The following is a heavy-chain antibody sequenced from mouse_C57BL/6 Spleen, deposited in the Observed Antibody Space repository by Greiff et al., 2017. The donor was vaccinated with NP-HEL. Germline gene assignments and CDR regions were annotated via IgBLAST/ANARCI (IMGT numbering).Heavy chain of an antibody. Sequence: QVQLQQPGAELVKPGASVKVSCKASGYTFTSYWMHWVKQRPGQGLEWIGRIHPSDSATNYNQKFKGKATLTVDKSSSTAYMQLSSLTSEDSAVYYCAMRVYGDGSYYFDYWGQGTTLTVSS. J-gene: IGHJ2*01. CDR3: AMRVYGDGSYYFDY. CDR1: GYTFTSYW. V-gene: IGHV1-74*01. CDR2: IHPSDSAT. D-gene: IGHD2-13*01.